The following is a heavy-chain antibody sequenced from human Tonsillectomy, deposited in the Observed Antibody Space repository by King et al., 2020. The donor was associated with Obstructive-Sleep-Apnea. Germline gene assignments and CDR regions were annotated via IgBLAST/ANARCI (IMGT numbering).Heavy chain of an antibody. CDR2: IYYSGST. Sequence: QLQESGPGLVKPSETLSLTCTVSGGSISSNSYWGWIRQPPGKGLEWIGHIYYSGSTYYNPSLKSRVTISVDTSKNQFSLDLKSVTAADTAVYYCARADRDIAMGLFDYWGQGTLVTVSS. V-gene: IGHV4-39*07. CDR1: GGSISSNSY. CDR3: ARADRDIAMGLFDY. D-gene: IGHD5-18*01. J-gene: IGHJ4*02.